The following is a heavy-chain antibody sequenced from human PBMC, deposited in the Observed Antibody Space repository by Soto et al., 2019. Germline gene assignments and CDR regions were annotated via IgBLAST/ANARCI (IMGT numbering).Heavy chain of an antibody. J-gene: IGHJ3*02. V-gene: IGHV4-31*03. CDR3: ASAGGYDSGGLAFHI. Sequence: SETLSLTCSVSGGSINRGVYYWDWIRQHPGKGLERIGYIYYSGSTFYNPSLKSRVTISADTTKNQFSLNLTSVTAADTAVYYCASAGGYDSGGLAFHIWGQGTRVTVSS. D-gene: IGHD3-22*01. CDR2: IYYSGST. CDR1: GGSINRGVYY.